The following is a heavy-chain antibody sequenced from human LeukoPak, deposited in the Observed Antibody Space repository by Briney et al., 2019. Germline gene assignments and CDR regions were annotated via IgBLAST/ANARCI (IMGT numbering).Heavy chain of an antibody. CDR2: ISYDGSNK. J-gene: IGHJ4*02. V-gene: IGHV3-30-3*01. Sequence: GGSLRLSCAASGFTFSSYAMHWVRQAPGKGLEWVAVISYDGSNKYYADSVKGRFTISRDNSKNTLYLHMNSLRAEDTAVYYCARDLYSHCSSTSCSLDYWGQGTLVTVSS. CDR3: ARDLYSHCSSTSCSLDY. CDR1: GFTFSSYA. D-gene: IGHD2-2*01.